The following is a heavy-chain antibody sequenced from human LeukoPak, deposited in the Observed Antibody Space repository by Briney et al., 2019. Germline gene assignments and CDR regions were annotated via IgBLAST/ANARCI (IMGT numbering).Heavy chain of an antibody. CDR3: AKDRAYGSGSYYNGLLDY. V-gene: IGHV3-30*18. CDR2: ISYDGSNK. J-gene: IGHJ4*02. D-gene: IGHD3-10*01. Sequence: GGSLRLSCAASGFTFSSYGMHWVRQAPGKGLEWVAVISYDGSNKYYADSVKGRFTISRDNSKNTLYLQMNSPRAEDTAVYYCAKDRAYGSGSYYNGLLDYWGQGTLVTVSS. CDR1: GFTFSSYG.